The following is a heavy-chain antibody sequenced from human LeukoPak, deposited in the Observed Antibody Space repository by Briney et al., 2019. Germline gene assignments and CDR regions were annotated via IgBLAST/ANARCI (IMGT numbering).Heavy chain of an antibody. D-gene: IGHD3-22*01. CDR3: ARDKGEYYDSSGYLDY. Sequence: SETLSLTCTVSGGSISTYYWGWIRQPPGKGLEWIGYIYYSGNTNFNPALKSRVTMSVDTSKNQFSLKLSSVTAADTAVYYCARDKGEYYDSSGYLDYWGQGTLVTVSS. CDR1: GGSISTYY. V-gene: IGHV4-59*01. CDR2: IYYSGNT. J-gene: IGHJ4*02.